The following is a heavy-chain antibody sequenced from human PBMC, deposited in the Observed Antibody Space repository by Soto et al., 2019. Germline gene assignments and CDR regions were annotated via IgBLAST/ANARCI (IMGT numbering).Heavy chain of an antibody. CDR2: IYYTGST. CDR1: YASIGSLTDR. V-gene: IGHV4-61*03. Sequence: IIPVTWSVLYASIGSLTDRWISIRQSPGKGREWVGHIYYTGSTNYNPSLNNRVTISVDTSKNHFSLQLTSVTAADTAVYYCARGAGFSYASTWFDIWGQGTLVTVSS. CDR3: ARGAGFSYASTWFDI. D-gene: IGHD5-18*01. J-gene: IGHJ5*02.